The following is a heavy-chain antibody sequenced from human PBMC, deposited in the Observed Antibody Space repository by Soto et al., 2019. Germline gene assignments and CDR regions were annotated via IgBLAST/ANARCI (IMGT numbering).Heavy chain of an antibody. CDR1: GFTFGDYW. D-gene: IGHD2-2*03. Sequence: EVQLVESGGGLVQPGESLRLSCTASGFTFGDYWMNWVRQAPGKGLEWVANIKTDGSEINYVDSVKGRFTISRDNSKNTLYLQMNSLRAEDTAVYYCAKMEGMDPWAYSFDYWGQGTLVTVSS. J-gene: IGHJ4*02. CDR2: IKTDGSEI. V-gene: IGHV3-7*05. CDR3: AKMEGMDPWAYSFDY.